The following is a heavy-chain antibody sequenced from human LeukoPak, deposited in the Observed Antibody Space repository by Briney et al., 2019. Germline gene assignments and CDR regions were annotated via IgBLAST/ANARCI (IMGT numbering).Heavy chain of an antibody. CDR3: ARGQSLDP. CDR2: INHSGST. Sequence: SETLSLTCAVYGGSFSGYYWSWIRQPPGKGLEWIGEINHSGSTNYNPSLKSRVTISVDTSKNQFSLKLSSVTAADTAVYYCARGQSLDPWGQGNLVVVSS. CDR1: GGSFSGYY. V-gene: IGHV4-34*01. J-gene: IGHJ5*02.